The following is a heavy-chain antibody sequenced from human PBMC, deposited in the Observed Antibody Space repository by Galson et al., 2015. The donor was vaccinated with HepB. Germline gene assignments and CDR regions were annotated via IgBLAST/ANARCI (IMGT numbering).Heavy chain of an antibody. CDR2: ISSSGRYT. V-gene: IGHV3-11*06. Sequence: LRLSCAASGIIFSDYYIAWIRQAPGKGLECVSYISSSGRYTNYADSVKGRFTISRDNAENSLYLQMNSLRAEDTALYYCARLAAAPRYFDYWGQGTLVTVSS. CDR3: ARLAAAPRYFDY. J-gene: IGHJ4*02. D-gene: IGHD6-13*01. CDR1: GIIFSDYY.